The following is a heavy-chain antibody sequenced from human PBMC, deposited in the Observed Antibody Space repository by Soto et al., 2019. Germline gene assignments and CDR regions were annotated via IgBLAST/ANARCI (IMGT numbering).Heavy chain of an antibody. D-gene: IGHD3-10*01. CDR1: GGTFSSYA. CDR3: ARMYYGSGSYYHNWFDP. Sequence: QVQLVQSGAEVKKPGSSVKVSCKASGGTFSSYAISWVRQAPGQGLEWMGGIIPIFGTANYAQKFQGRVMITADESTSTAYMELSSLRSEDTAVYYCARMYYGSGSYYHNWFDPWGQGTLVTVSS. J-gene: IGHJ5*02. CDR2: IIPIFGTA. V-gene: IGHV1-69*12.